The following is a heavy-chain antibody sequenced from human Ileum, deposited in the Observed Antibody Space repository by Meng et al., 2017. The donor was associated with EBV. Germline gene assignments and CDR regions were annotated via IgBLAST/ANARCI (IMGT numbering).Heavy chain of an antibody. CDR1: GYTFSNYA. J-gene: IGHJ4*01. V-gene: IGHV1-3*01. CDR3: ARVERGVKFDK. D-gene: IGHD2-21*01. CDR2: INADNGNT. Sequence: LLASGAEVKKPGASVKLSCKASGYTFSNYAIHWVRQAPGQRPEWMGWINADNGNTKYSQKFQGRVTITRNTPASTVYMDVRSLRSEDTAVYFCARVERGVKFDKWGQGTLVTVSS.